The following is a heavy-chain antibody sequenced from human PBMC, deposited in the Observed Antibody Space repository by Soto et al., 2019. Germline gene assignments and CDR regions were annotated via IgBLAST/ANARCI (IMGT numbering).Heavy chain of an antibody. J-gene: IGHJ6*02. Sequence: GGSLRFSCAASGFTFSSYGMHWVRQAPGKRLEWLAVIWYDGSNKYYADSVKGRFTISRDNSKNTLYLQMNSLRAEDTAVYYCAREQYYYGSGSYSTRNYYYYGMDVWGPGTTVTVSS. D-gene: IGHD3-10*01. V-gene: IGHV3-33*01. CDR3: AREQYYYGSGSYSTRNYYYYGMDV. CDR1: GFTFSSYG. CDR2: IWYDGSNK.